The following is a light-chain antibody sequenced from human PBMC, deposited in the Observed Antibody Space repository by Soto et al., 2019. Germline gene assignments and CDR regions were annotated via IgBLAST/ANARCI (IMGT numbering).Light chain of an antibody. CDR3: QQYDGSPWT. J-gene: IGKJ1*01. CDR2: GAS. CDR1: QSISSSY. Sequence: EIVLTQSPGTLSLSPGERATLSCRASQSISSSYLAWYQQKPGQTPRLLIFGASNRATGIPDRFSGSGSGTDITLTISRLESEDFAVYYCQQYDGSPWTFGQGTKVEFK. V-gene: IGKV3-20*01.